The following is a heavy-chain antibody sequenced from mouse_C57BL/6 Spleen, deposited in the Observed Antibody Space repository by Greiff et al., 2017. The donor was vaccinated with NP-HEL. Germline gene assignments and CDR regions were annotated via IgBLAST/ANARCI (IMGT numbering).Heavy chain of an antibody. Sequence: QVQLKQSGPELVKPGASVKISCKASGYAFSSSWMNWVKQRTGKGLEWIGRIYPGDGDTNYNGKFKGKATLTADKSSSTAYMQLSSLTSEDSAVYFCATNWAYYFDYWGQGTTLTVSS. CDR2: IYPGDGDT. J-gene: IGHJ2*01. CDR3: ATNWAYYFDY. D-gene: IGHD4-1*01. V-gene: IGHV1-82*01. CDR1: GYAFSSSW.